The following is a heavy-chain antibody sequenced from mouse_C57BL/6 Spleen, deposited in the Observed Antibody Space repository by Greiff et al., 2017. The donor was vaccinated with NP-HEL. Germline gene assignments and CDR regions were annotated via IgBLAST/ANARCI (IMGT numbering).Heavy chain of an antibody. Sequence: DVQLQESGPGLVKPSQSLSLTCSVTGYSITSGYYWNWIRQFPGNKLEWMGYISYDGSNNYNPSLKNRISITRDTSKNQFFLKLNSVTTEDTATYYCALYYGSSYGAYWGKGTLVTVSA. CDR2: ISYDGSN. D-gene: IGHD1-1*01. V-gene: IGHV3-6*01. CDR3: ALYYGSSYGAY. CDR1: GYSITSGYY. J-gene: IGHJ3*01.